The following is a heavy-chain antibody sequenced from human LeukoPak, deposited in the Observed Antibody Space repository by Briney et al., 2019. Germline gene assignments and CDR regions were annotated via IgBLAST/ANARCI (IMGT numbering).Heavy chain of an antibody. V-gene: IGHV1-24*01. J-gene: IGHJ6*02. CDR1: GYTLTELS. Sequence: ASVTVSCTVSGYTLTELSMHWVRQAPGKGLEWMGGFDPEDGETIYAQKFQGRVTMTEDTSTDTAYMELSSLRSEDTAVYYCATDRVVGATSYYYYGMDVWGQGTTVTVSS. D-gene: IGHD1-26*01. CDR3: ATDRVVGATSYYYYGMDV. CDR2: FDPEDGET.